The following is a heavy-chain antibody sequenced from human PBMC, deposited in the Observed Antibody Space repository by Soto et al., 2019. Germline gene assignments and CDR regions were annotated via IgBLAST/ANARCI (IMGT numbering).Heavy chain of an antibody. Sequence: RPSVKVSCKASGYTFTGYYMHWVRQAPGQGLEWIGWINPNSGGTNYAQKFQGRVTMTRDTSISTAYMELSRLRSDDTAVYYCASFDVVLYGMDVWGQGTTVNVSS. J-gene: IGHJ6*02. D-gene: IGHD2-8*01. CDR2: INPNSGGT. V-gene: IGHV1-2*02. CDR1: GYTFTGYY. CDR3: ASFDVVLYGMDV.